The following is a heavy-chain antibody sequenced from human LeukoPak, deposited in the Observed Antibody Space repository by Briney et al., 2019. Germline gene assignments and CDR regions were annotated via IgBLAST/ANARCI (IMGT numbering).Heavy chain of an antibody. CDR2: ISSNGGST. CDR1: GFTFSSYS. Sequence: PGGSLRLSCAASGFTFSSYSMNWVRLAPGKGLEYVSVISSNGGSTYYADSVKGRFTISRDNSKNTLYLQMSSLKAEDTAVYYSVKEGDSGSYNNYWGQGTLVTVSS. J-gene: IGHJ4*02. V-gene: IGHV3-64D*06. CDR3: VKEGDSGSYNNY. D-gene: IGHD1-26*01.